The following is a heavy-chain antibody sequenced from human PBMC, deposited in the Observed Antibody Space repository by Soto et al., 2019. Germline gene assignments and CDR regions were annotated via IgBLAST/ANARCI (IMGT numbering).Heavy chain of an antibody. CDR2: INAGNGNT. CDR1: GYTFTSYA. Sequence: ASVKVSCKASGYTFTSYAMHWVRQAPGQRLEWMGWINAGNGNTKYSQKFQGRVTITRDTSAKTTYMDLTSLRSEDTAVYYCARGKGMEENYYYYGMDIWGQGTTVTVSS. V-gene: IGHV1-3*01. D-gene: IGHD1-1*01. J-gene: IGHJ6*02. CDR3: ARGKGMEENYYYYGMDI.